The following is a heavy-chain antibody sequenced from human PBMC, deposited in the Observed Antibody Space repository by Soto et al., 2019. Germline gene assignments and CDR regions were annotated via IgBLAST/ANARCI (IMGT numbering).Heavy chain of an antibody. D-gene: IGHD3-16*02. CDR2: ISAYNGNT. V-gene: IGHV1-18*01. CDR3: ARDVTTFGGVIALGD. J-gene: IGHJ4*02. CDR1: GYTFTSYG. Sequence: QVQLVQSGAEVKKPGASVKVSCKASGYTFTSYGISWVRQAPGQGLEWMGWISAYNGNTNYAQKLQGRVTMTTDTDTSTADMELRSLRSDDTAVYYCARDVTTFGGVIALGDWAPGTLVTVSS.